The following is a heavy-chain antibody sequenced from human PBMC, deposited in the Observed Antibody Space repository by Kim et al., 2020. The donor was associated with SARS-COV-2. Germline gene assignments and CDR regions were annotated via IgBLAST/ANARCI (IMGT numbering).Heavy chain of an antibody. J-gene: IGHJ6*02. V-gene: IGHV4-38-2*02. CDR2: IYHSGST. CDR3: ARERLDYGNYYYGMDV. CDR1: GYSISSGYY. D-gene: IGHD4-17*01. Sequence: SETLSLTCTVSGYSISSGYYWGWIRQPPGKGLEWIGSIYHSGSTYYNPSLKSRVTISVDTSKNQFSLKLSSVTAADTAVYYCARERLDYGNYYYGMDVWGQGTTVTVSS.